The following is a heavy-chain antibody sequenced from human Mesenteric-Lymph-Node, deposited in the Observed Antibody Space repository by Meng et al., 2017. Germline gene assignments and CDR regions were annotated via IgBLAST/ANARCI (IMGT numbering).Heavy chain of an antibody. CDR2: IIPIFGTA. D-gene: IGHD2-2*02. V-gene: IGHV1-69*06. CDR3: ARDSRDIVVVPAAIHDY. J-gene: IGHJ4*02. CDR1: GGTFSSYA. Sequence: SVKVSCKASGGTFSSYAISWVRQAPGQGLEWMGGIIPIFGTANYAQKFQGRVTITADKSTSTAYMELRSLRSDDTAVYYCARDSRDIVVVPAAIHDYWGQGTLVTVSS.